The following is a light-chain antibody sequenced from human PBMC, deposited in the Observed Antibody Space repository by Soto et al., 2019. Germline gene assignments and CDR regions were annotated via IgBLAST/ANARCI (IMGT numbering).Light chain of an antibody. Sequence: EIVLTQSPATLSLSPGETATLSCRASQSVLTYLGWYQQKPGQAPRLLISDASTRASGIPARFSGSGSGTDFTLTISSLEPEDFAVYYRQQRSNLVSFGPGTRLEI. J-gene: IGKJ5*01. CDR1: QSVLTY. CDR3: QQRSNLVS. V-gene: IGKV3-11*01. CDR2: DAS.